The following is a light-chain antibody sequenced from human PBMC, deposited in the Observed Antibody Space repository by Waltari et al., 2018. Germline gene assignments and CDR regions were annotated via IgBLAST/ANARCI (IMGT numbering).Light chain of an antibody. J-gene: IGLJ1*01. Sequence: QSALTQPRPMSGSPGQSVTIPCTGTSSDVAGYNYVSWYQQLPGKAPKLMIYDVSRRPSGVPDRFSGSKSGNTASLTISGLQADDEGDYYCYSYAGSYTYVFGTGTKVTVL. CDR3: YSYAGSYTYV. V-gene: IGLV2-11*01. CDR1: SSDVAGYNY. CDR2: DVS.